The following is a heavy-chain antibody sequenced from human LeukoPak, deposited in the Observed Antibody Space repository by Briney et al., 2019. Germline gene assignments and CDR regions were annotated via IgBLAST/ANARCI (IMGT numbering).Heavy chain of an antibody. CDR1: GFTFSSYW. J-gene: IGHJ4*02. CDR3: ARAFYDSSGYYYPIGY. V-gene: IGHV3-7*04. D-gene: IGHD3-22*01. CDR2: IKQDGSEK. Sequence: GGSLRLSCAASGFTFSSYWMDWVRQAPGKGLEWVANIKQDGSEKYYVESVKGRFTISRDNAKNSLYLQMNSLRAEDTAVYYCARAFYDSSGYYYPIGYWGLGTLVTVSS.